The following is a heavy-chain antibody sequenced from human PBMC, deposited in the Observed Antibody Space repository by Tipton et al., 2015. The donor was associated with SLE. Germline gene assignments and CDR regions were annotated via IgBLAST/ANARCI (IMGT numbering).Heavy chain of an antibody. J-gene: IGHJ5*02. CDR1: GFTFSSYA. V-gene: IGHV3-64*04. D-gene: IGHD3-10*01. Sequence: SLRLSCAASGFTFSSYAMHWVRQAPGKGLEYVSAISSNGGSTYYANSVKGRFTISRDNAKNSLYLQMNSLRAEDTAVYYCARDPGSNFPTDWFDPWGQGTLVTVSS. CDR2: ISSNGGST. CDR3: ARDPGSNFPTDWFDP.